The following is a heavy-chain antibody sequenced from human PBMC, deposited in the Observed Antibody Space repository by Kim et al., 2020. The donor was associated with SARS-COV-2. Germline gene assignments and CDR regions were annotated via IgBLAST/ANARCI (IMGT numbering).Heavy chain of an antibody. Sequence: GGSLRLSCAASGFTFSSYAMHWVRQAPGKGLEWVAVISYDKSNKYYTDSVKGRFTISRDNSKNTLYLQMNSLRAEDTAVYYCASDGNIHYDILTGYLDYWGQGTLVTVSS. CDR2: ISYDKSNK. D-gene: IGHD3-9*01. J-gene: IGHJ4*02. V-gene: IGHV3-30-3*01. CDR1: GFTFSSYA. CDR3: ASDGNIHYDILTGYLDY.